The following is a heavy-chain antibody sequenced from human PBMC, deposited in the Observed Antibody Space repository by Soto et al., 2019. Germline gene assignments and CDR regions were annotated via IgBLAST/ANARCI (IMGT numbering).Heavy chain of an antibody. CDR3: AKAWIPGTMIY. J-gene: IGHJ4*02. Sequence: HPGGSLSLSCAASGFTFSHYAMYWVRQAPGKGLEWVSAISTAGTSTYYADSVKGRFTITRDSSKNTLDLQMNNTRPEDKAVYYCAKAWIPGTMIYWGQGALVTVSS. V-gene: IGHV3-23*01. CDR1: GFTFSHYA. CDR2: ISTAGTST. D-gene: IGHD1-7*01.